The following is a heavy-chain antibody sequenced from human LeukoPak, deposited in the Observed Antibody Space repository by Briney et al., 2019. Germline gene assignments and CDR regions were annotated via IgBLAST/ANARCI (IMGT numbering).Heavy chain of an antibody. CDR3: ARGGGDRVDY. CDR1: GGTFSSYA. CDR2: IIPILGIA. D-gene: IGHD2-21*01. Sequence: GASVKVSCKASGGTFSSYAISWVRQAPGQGLEWMGRIIPILGIANYAQKFQGRVTITADKSTSTAHMELSSLRSEDTAVYYCARGGGDRVDYWGQGTLVTVSS. V-gene: IGHV1-69*04. J-gene: IGHJ4*02.